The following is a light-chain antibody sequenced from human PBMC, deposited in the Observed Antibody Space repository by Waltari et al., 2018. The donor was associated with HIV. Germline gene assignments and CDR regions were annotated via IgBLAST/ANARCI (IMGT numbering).Light chain of an antibody. CDR3: LAFDVGLGHWV. Sequence: QSLLTQSASVSGAPGQRISISCSGHWVNIGSLNNVHWYQQPPGAAPNLLTYDNRNRPSGISGRFSASRSGPSASLTIAGLQPEDEADYFWLAFDVGLGHWVFVEGARLTVL. V-gene: IGLV1-40*01. J-gene: IGLJ3*02. CDR2: DNR. CDR1: WVNIGSLNN.